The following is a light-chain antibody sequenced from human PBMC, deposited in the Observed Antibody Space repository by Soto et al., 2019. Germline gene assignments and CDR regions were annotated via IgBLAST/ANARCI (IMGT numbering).Light chain of an antibody. V-gene: IGKV3-15*01. CDR1: QSVGSN. Sequence: EIVMTQSPATLSVSPGERATLSCRASQSVGSNLAWYQQKPGQAPRLLIYGASTRATGIPARFSGSGSGPEFTLTICSVQAEDFAIYFCQQYNNWPPDRTFGQGTKVEIK. J-gene: IGKJ1*01. CDR2: GAS. CDR3: QQYNNWPPDRT.